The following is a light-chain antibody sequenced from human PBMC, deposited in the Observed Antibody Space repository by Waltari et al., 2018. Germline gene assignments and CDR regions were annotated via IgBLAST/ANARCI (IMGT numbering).Light chain of an antibody. J-gene: IGKJ5*01. Sequence: EVVLTQTPDTLSLSVGATATLSCRASQNIGTFFAWYQQKPGQSPRLVMYDASRRATGIPARFSGSYSGTDFTLTISSLEPEDSAFYFCQQRYDWITFGQGTRLEIK. CDR3: QQRYDWIT. CDR2: DAS. V-gene: IGKV3-11*01. CDR1: QNIGTF.